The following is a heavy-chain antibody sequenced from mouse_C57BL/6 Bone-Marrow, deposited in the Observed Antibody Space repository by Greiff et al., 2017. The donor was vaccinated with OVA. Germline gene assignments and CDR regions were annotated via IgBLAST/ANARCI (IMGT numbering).Heavy chain of an antibody. Sequence: VQLQQPGAELVRPGTSVKLSCKASGYPFTSYWMHWVKQRPGQGLEWIGVIDPSDSYSNYNQKFKGKATLTVDTSSSTAYMQLSSLTSEDSAVYYCAREGLRLYAMDYWGQGTSVTVSS. CDR1: GYPFTSYW. CDR2: IDPSDSYS. J-gene: IGHJ4*01. V-gene: IGHV1-59*01. D-gene: IGHD1-1*01. CDR3: AREGLRLYAMDY.